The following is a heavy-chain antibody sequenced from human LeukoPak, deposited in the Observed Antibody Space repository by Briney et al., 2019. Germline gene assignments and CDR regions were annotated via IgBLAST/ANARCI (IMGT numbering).Heavy chain of an antibody. CDR2: IWYDGRDK. Sequence: AGSLRLSCAASGFTFSSYGMDWVRQAPGKGLEWVASIWYDGRDKYYADSVRGRFTISRDDSKNTLDLQMNSLRPEDTGLYYCAKKGLAASGQFDCWGQGTLVTVSS. J-gene: IGHJ4*02. CDR1: GFTFSSYG. D-gene: IGHD6-13*01. CDR3: AKKGLAASGQFDC. V-gene: IGHV3-30*02.